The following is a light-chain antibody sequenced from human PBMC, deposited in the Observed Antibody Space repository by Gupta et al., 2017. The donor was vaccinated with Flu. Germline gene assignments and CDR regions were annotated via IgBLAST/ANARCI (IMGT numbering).Light chain of an antibody. V-gene: IGKV2-30*01. Sequence: VTLGQAASISCWTRHRVVDSDRNTYLQWFQNKPGKSPVRLIHKVSSRESGVPERFSGSGSGTDFTLKISRVEADDVGVYSCLQGTGWPYTFVQGTKLEI. CDR2: KVS. CDR3: LQGTGWPYT. CDR1: HRVVDSDRNTY. J-gene: IGKJ2*01.